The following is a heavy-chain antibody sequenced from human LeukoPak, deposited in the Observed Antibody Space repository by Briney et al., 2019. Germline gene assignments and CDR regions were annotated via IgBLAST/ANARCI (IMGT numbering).Heavy chain of an antibody. CDR3: ARDRYSYGYKA. D-gene: IGHD5-18*01. CDR1: GGTFSSYA. Sequence: GASVKVSCKASGGTFSSYAISWVRQAPGQGLEWMGRIIPILGIANYAQKFQGRVTITADKSTSTAYMELSSLRSEDTAVYYCARDRYSYGYKAWGQGTLVTVSS. CDR2: IIPILGIA. V-gene: IGHV1-69*04. J-gene: IGHJ5*02.